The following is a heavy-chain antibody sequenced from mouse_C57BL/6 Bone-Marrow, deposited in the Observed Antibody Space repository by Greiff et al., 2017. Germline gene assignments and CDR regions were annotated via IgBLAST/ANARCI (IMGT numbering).Heavy chain of an antibody. V-gene: IGHV2-2*01. CDR3: ARNGRLRGGFAY. D-gene: IGHD2-4*01. CDR1: GFSLTSYG. J-gene: IGHJ3*01. CDR2: IWRGGST. Sequence: VQLLESGPGLVQPSQSLSISCTAYGFSLTSYGVHWVRQSLGQGLEWLGVIWRGGSTDYNAAFISSLSISKDNSKSQVYFKMNSLQADDTAIYYCARNGRLRGGFAYWGQGTLVTVSA.